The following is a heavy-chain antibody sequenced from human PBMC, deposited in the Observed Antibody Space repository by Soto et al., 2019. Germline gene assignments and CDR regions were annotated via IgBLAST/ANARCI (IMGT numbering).Heavy chain of an antibody. CDR1: GGSISSYY. J-gene: IGHJ4*02. Sequence: SETLSLTCTVSGGSISSYYWSWIRQPPGKGLEWIGYMYYSGSTNYNPSLKSRVTISVDTSNNHFSLKLSSVTAADTAVYYCGGKNYDSSGYFDYWGQGTLVTVSS. CDR3: GGKNYDSSGYFDY. CDR2: MYYSGST. V-gene: IGHV4-59*01. D-gene: IGHD3-22*01.